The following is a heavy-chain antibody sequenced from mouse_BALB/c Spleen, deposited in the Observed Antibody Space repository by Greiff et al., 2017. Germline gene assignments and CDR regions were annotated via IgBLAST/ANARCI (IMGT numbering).Heavy chain of an antibody. CDR1: GFTFSSYG. CDR3: ARHEWLRREDYYFDY. Sequence: EVKLQESGGDLVKPGGSLKLSCAASGFTFSSYGMSWVRQTPDKRLEWVATISSGGSYTYYPDSVKGRFTISRDNAKNTLYLQMSSLKSEDTAMYYCARHEWLRREDYYFDYWGQGTTLTVSS. V-gene: IGHV5-6*01. D-gene: IGHD2-2*01. CDR2: ISSGGSYT. J-gene: IGHJ2*01.